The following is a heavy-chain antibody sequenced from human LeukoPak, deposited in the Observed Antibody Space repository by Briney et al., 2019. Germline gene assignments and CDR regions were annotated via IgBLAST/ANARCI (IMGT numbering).Heavy chain of an antibody. CDR1: GFTFSSSA. V-gene: IGHV3-23*01. D-gene: IGHD4/OR15-4a*01. CDR2: ISGSGSGGIT. CDR3: AKVSLNMVNDAFDI. Sequence: PGGSLRLSCAASGFTFSSSAMSWVRQAPGKGLEGVSNISGSGSGGITYYADSVKGHFTISRDNSKNTLYLQMNGLRAEDTAMYYCAKVSLNMVNDAFDIWGQGTMVSVSS. J-gene: IGHJ3*02.